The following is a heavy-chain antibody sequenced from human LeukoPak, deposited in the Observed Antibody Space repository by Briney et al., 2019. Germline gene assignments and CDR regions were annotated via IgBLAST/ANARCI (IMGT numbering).Heavy chain of an antibody. CDR1: GYTFTSYG. V-gene: IGHV1-18*01. D-gene: IGHD6-19*01. CDR2: ISAYNGNT. Sequence: GASVKVSCKASGYTFTSYGISWVRQAPGQGLEWMGWISAYNGNTNYAQKLQGRVTMTTDTSTSTAYMELRSLGSDDTAVYYCARDRKHSRGWYAYSEFDYWGQGTLVTVSS. CDR3: ARDRKHSRGWYAYSEFDY. J-gene: IGHJ4*02.